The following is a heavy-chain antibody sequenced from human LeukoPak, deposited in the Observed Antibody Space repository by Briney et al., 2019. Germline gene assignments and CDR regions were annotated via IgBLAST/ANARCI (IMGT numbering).Heavy chain of an antibody. V-gene: IGHV1-69*13. D-gene: IGHD3-10*01. Sequence: SVKVSCKASGGTFSSYAISWVRQAPGQGLGWMGGIIPIFGTANYAQKFQGRVTITADESTSTAYMELSSLRSEDTAVYYYARVLIIAPGSFDYWGQGTLVTVSS. CDR1: GGTFSSYA. CDR3: ARVLIIAPGSFDY. CDR2: IIPIFGTA. J-gene: IGHJ4*02.